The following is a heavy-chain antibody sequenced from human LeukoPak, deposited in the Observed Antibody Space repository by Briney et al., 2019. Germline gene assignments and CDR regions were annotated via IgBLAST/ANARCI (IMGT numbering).Heavy chain of an antibody. CDR1: GFTFSSYA. CDR2: ISYDGSNK. D-gene: IGHD3-22*01. J-gene: IGHJ4*02. Sequence: GSLRLSCAASGFTFSSYAMHWVRQAPGKGLEWVAVISYDGSNKYYADSVKGRFTISRDNSKNTLYLQMNSLRAEDTAVYYCARDGIYDSSGYYFDYWGQGTLVTVSS. CDR3: ARDGIYDSSGYYFDY. V-gene: IGHV3-30*04.